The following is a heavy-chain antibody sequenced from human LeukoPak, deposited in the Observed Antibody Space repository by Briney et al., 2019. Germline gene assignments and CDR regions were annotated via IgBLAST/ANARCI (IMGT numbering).Heavy chain of an antibody. D-gene: IGHD1-20*01. CDR2: IYYTGST. J-gene: IGHJ4*02. Sequence: SETLSLTCTVSGGSTSSGGYYWSWLRQHPGRGLEWIGYIYYTGSTYHNPSLKSRVTISVDTSENQFSLKLSSVSAADTAVYYCARASLGGGNWNQGLLFDYWGPGTLVTVSS. CDR1: GGSTSSGGYY. CDR3: ARASLGGGNWNQGLLFDY. V-gene: IGHV4-31*03.